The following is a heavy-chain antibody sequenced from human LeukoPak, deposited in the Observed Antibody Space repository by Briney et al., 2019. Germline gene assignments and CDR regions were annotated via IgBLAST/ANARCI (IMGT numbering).Heavy chain of an antibody. V-gene: IGHV3-30-3*01. CDR2: ISYDGSNK. CDR1: GFTFSSYA. D-gene: IGHD2-2*01. J-gene: IGHJ6*02. Sequence: GGSLRPSCAASGFTFSSYAMHWVRQAPGKGLEWVAVISYDGSNKYYADSVKGRFTISRDNSKNTLYLQMNSLRAEDTAVYYCARDPERVVPPYYYYGMDVWGQGTTVTVSS. CDR3: ARDPERVVPPYYYYGMDV.